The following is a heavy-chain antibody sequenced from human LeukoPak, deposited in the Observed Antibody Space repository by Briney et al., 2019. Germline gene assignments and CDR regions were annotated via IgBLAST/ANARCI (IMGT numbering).Heavy chain of an antibody. CDR3: ASAQYCSSTSCHYYYGMDV. CDR2: INNSGSI. Sequence: SETLSFTCAVYGGSFSGYYWSWIRQPPGKGLEWIGEINNSGSINYNPSLKSRVTISVDTSKNQFSLKLSSVTAADTAVYYCASAQYCSSTSCHYYYGMDVWGQGTTVTVSS. D-gene: IGHD2-2*01. J-gene: IGHJ6*02. V-gene: IGHV4-34*01. CDR1: GGSFSGYY.